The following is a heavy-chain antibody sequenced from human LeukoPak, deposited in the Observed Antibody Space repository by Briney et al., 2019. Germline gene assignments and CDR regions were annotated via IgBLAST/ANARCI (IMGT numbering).Heavy chain of an antibody. J-gene: IGHJ5*02. CDR1: GFTFSTYA. V-gene: IGHV3-64D*09. Sequence: GGSLRLSCSASGFTFSTYAMHWVRQAPGKGLEYVSAISSNGGTTYYADSVKGRFTISRDNPKNTLYLQMSSLRAEDTAVYYCATISQRSLDPWGQGTLVTVSS. CDR3: ATISQRSLDP. CDR2: ISSNGGTT.